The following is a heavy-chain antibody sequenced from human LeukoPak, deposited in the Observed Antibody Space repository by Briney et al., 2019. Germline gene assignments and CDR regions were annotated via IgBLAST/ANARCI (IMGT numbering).Heavy chain of an antibody. V-gene: IGHV3-30*02. CDR2: IQYDRTNE. D-gene: IGHD2-8*01. CDR3: AKDRCSNGIGCYYYYMEV. CDR1: GFTFNTYW. Sequence: GGSLRLSCAASGFTFNTYWMSWVRQAPGKGLEWVAYIQYDRTNEQYAHSVKGRFRISRDNSNNILYLQMNSLRTEDTAVYYCAKDRCSNGIGCYYYYMEVWGKGTTVTISS. J-gene: IGHJ6*03.